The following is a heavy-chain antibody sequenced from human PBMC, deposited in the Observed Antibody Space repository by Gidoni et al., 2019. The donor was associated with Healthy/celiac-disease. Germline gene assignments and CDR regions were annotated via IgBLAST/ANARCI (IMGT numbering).Heavy chain of an antibody. D-gene: IGHD2-2*01. V-gene: IGHV3-30-3*01. Sequence: QVQLVESGGGVVQPGRSLRLSCAASGFTFSSYAMHWVRQAPGKGLEWVAVISYDGSNKYYADSVKGRFTISRDNDKNTLYLQMNSLRAEDTAVYYCARSRIMVVVPAAILWGQGTLVTVSS. CDR1: GFTFSSYA. J-gene: IGHJ4*02. CDR3: ARSRIMVVVPAAIL. CDR2: ISYDGSNK.